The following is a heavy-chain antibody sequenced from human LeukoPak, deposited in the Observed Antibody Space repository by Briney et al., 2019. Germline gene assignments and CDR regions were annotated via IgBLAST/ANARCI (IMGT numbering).Heavy chain of an antibody. Sequence: GGSLRLSCAASGFTVSSNYMSWVRQAPGKGLEWVSVIYSGGSTYYADPVKGRVTICIDNSKDKLYLQMNSLRAEDTAVDYCASAYYGSGSYYKIFDYWGQGTLVTVSS. CDR1: GFTVSSNY. CDR2: IYSGGST. J-gene: IGHJ4*02. CDR3: ASAYYGSGSYYKIFDY. D-gene: IGHD3-10*01. V-gene: IGHV3-53*01.